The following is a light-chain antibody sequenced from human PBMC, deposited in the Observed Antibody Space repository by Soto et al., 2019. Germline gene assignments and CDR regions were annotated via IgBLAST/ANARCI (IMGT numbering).Light chain of an antibody. CDR1: QSVSSY. Sequence: EILLTQSPATLSLSPGEIATLSCSASQSVSSYLAWYQQKPGQAPRLLIYDASNRATGIPARFSGSGSGTDFTLTISSLEPEDFAVYYCQQRSNWPITFGQGTRLEI. CDR3: QQRSNWPIT. CDR2: DAS. V-gene: IGKV3-11*01. J-gene: IGKJ5*01.